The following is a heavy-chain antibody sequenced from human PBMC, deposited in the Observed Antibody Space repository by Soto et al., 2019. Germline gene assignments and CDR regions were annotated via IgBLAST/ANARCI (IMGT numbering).Heavy chain of an antibody. J-gene: IGHJ6*02. Sequence: QVQLVESGGGVVQPGRSLRLSCAASGFTFSSYAMHWVRQAPGKGLEWVAVISYDGSNKYYADSVKGRFTISRDNSKNTLYLQMNSLSAEDTAVYYCARDRLRYNWNDFPYYYYGMDVWGQGTMVTVSS. CDR2: ISYDGSNK. CDR1: GFTFSSYA. V-gene: IGHV3-30-3*01. D-gene: IGHD1-1*01. CDR3: ARDRLRYNWNDFPYYYYGMDV.